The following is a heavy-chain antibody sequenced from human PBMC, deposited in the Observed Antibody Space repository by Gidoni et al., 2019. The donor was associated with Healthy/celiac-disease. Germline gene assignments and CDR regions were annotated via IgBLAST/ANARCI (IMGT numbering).Heavy chain of an antibody. CDR1: GGSISSSSYH. CDR3: GGERGARALDY. V-gene: IGHV4-39*01. J-gene: IGHJ4*02. Sequence: QLQLQESGPGLVKPSETLSLPCTVSGGSISSSSYHWGWIRQPPGKVLEWIGSIYYSGSTYYNPSLKSRVTISVYTPKNQFSRKLSSVTAADTAVYYCGGERGARALDYWGQGTLVTVSS. D-gene: IGHD1-26*01. CDR2: IYYSGST.